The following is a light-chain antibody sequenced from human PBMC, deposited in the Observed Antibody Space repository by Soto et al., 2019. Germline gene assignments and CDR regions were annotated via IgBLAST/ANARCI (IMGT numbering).Light chain of an antibody. Sequence: SYELTQPPSVSVAPGKTARITCGGNNIGSKSVHWYQQKPGQAPVLVIYYDSDRPSGIPERFSGSISGNTATLTISRVEAGDESDYYCQVWDSSSDHVLFGGGTKVTVL. CDR2: YDS. J-gene: IGLJ2*01. V-gene: IGLV3-21*04. CDR1: NIGSKS. CDR3: QVWDSSSDHVL.